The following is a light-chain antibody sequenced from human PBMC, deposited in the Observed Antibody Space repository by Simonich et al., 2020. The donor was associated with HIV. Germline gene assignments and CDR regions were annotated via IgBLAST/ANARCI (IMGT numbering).Light chain of an antibody. J-gene: IGKJ1*01. Sequence: DIQMTQSPSSLSASVGDRVTITCHASQDIRNYLNWYQQKAGKAPKLLIYAATTLQRWVPSRFSGGESGTEFTLTISSLQPEDFATYYCQQLKGYPPTFGQGTRVEF. V-gene: IGKV1-9*01. CDR3: QQLKGYPPT. CDR2: AAT. CDR1: QDIRNY.